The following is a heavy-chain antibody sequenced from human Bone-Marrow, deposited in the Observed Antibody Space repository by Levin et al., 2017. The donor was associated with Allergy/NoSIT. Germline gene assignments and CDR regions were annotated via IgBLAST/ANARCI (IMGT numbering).Heavy chain of an antibody. Sequence: ARESLKISCAASGFNFHTYGMHWVRQAPGKGLEWVAVISYVGSNIYYADSVKGRFTISRDNSKNTLYLQMNSLRAEDTAVYFCAKDLSPYSNSWDYFDFWGQGTRVTVSS. J-gene: IGHJ4*02. D-gene: IGHD6-13*01. CDR2: ISYVGSNI. CDR1: GFNFHTYG. V-gene: IGHV3-30*18. CDR3: AKDLSPYSNSWDYFDF.